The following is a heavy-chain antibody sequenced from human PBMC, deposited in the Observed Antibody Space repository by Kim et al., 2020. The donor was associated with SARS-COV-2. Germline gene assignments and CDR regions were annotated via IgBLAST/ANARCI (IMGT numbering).Heavy chain of an antibody. CDR2: ISTGGGST. Sequence: GGSLRLSCAASGFTFSNFAMNWVRQAPGKGLEWVSAISTGGGSTQYADSLKGRFTVSRDNSKSTLYLQMNSLRAEDTAIYYCAKVGAGGAYHVYDYWGQG. CDR1: GFTFSNFA. D-gene: IGHD2-21*01. J-gene: IGHJ4*02. V-gene: IGHV3-23*01. CDR3: AKVGAGGAYHVYDY.